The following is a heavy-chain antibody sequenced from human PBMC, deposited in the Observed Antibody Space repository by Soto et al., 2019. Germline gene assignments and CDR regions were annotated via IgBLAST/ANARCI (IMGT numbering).Heavy chain of an antibody. V-gene: IGHV3-48*02. CDR2: ISSSSSTI. CDR3: ARDVQYYDFWSGPHFDY. Sequence: EVQLVESGGGLVQPGGSLRLSCAASGFTFSSYSMNWVRQAPGKGLEWVSYISSSSSTIYYADSVKGRFTISRDNAKNSLYLQMNSLRDEDTAVYYCARDVQYYDFWSGPHFDYWGQGTLVTVSS. CDR1: GFTFSSYS. J-gene: IGHJ4*02. D-gene: IGHD3-3*01.